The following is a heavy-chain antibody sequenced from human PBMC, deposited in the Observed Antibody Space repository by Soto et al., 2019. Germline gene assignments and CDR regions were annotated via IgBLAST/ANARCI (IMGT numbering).Heavy chain of an antibody. CDR2: IDPSDSYT. CDR1: GYSFTSYW. J-gene: IGHJ6*02. Sequence: GESLKISCKGSGYSFTSYWISWVRQMPGKGLEWVGRIDPSDSYTNYSPSFQGHVTISADKSISTAYLQWSSLKASDTAMYYCAXHNGEAAAGTVYYGMDVWGQGTTVTVSS. CDR3: AXHNGEAAAGTVYYGMDV. D-gene: IGHD6-13*01. V-gene: IGHV5-10-1*01.